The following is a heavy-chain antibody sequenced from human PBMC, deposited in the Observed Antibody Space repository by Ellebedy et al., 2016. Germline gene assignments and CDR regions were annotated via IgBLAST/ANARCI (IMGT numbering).Heavy chain of an antibody. D-gene: IGHD3-3*01. J-gene: IGHJ5*02. V-gene: IGHV3-9*01. Sequence: GGSLRLXXAASGFSFDDYAIHWVRQAPGKGLEWVSGISWNSANIGYADSVKGRFTISRDNAKNSLYLQMNSLRAEDTAFYYCAKGDFWSGFNPWGQGTLVIVSS. CDR1: GFSFDDYA. CDR2: ISWNSANI. CDR3: AKGDFWSGFNP.